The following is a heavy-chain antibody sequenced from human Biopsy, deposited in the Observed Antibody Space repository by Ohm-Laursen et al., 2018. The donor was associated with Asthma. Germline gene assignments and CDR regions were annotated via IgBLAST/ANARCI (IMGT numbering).Heavy chain of an antibody. CDR3: ARKAGSCISRTCYSLDF. D-gene: IGHD2-2*01. Sequence: VKISCKSLGGTFDTYVIGWVRQAPGQGLEWMGGINSVFGTTTYPQKFQDRVTITADDSTSTVYMELSSLRPEDTAVYYCARKAGSCISRTCYSLDFWGQGTLVTVSS. V-gene: IGHV1-69*13. CDR1: GGTFDTYV. CDR2: INSVFGTT. J-gene: IGHJ4*02.